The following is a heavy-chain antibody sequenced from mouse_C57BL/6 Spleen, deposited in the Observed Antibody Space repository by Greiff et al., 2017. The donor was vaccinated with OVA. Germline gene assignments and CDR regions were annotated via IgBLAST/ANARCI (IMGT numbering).Heavy chain of an antibody. CDR2: IDPSDSYT. V-gene: IGHV1-69*01. J-gene: IGHJ1*03. Sequence: QVQLQQPGAELVMPGASVKLSCKASGYTFTSYWMHWVKHRPGQGLEWIGEIDPSDSYTNYNQKFKGKSTLTVDKSSSTAYMQLSSLTSEDSAVYYCARSDYYGSSYWYFDVWGTGTTVTVSS. CDR3: ARSDYYGSSYWYFDV. D-gene: IGHD1-1*01. CDR1: GYTFTSYW.